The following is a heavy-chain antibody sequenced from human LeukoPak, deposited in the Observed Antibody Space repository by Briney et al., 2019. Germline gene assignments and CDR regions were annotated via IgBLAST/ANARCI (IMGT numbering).Heavy chain of an antibody. Sequence: GGSLRLSCAVSGFTLTTYAMSWVRQAPGKGLEWVSAISGSGGSTYYADSVKGRFTISRDNSKNTLYLQMNSLRAEDTAVYYCAKLQGQWLPYYFDYWGQGTLVTVSS. CDR2: ISGSGGST. V-gene: IGHV3-23*01. J-gene: IGHJ4*02. D-gene: IGHD6-19*01. CDR3: AKLQGQWLPYYFDY. CDR1: GFTLTTYA.